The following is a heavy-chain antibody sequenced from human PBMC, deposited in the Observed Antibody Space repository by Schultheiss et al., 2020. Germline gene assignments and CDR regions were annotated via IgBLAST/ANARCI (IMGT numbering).Heavy chain of an antibody. V-gene: IGHV3-23*01. CDR3: ARGPNYMDV. J-gene: IGHJ6*03. Sequence: GGSLRLSCAASGFTFSSYAMSWVRQAPGKGLEWVSAISGSGGSTYYADSVKGRFAISRDNSNNALYLQVNSLRVEDTAVYYCARGPNYMDVWGKGTTVTVSS. CDR1: GFTFSSYA. CDR2: ISGSGGST.